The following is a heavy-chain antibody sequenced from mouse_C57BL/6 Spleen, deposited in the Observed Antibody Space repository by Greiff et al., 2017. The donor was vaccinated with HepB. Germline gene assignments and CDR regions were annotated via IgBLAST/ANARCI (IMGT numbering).Heavy chain of an antibody. D-gene: IGHD1-2*01. J-gene: IGHJ4*01. CDR1: GFTFSSYA. V-gene: IGHV5-4*03. CDR2: ISDGGSYT. Sequence: EVKLQESGGGLVKPGGSLKLSCAASGFTFSSYAMSWVRQTPEKRLEWVATISDGGSYTYYPDNVKGRFTISRDNAKNNLYLQMSHLKSEDTAMYYCARGVPSLLHYAMDYWGQGTSVTVSS. CDR3: ARGVPSLLHYAMDY.